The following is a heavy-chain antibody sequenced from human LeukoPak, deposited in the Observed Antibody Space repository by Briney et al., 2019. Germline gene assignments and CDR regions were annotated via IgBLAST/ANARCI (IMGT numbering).Heavy chain of an antibody. J-gene: IGHJ4*02. D-gene: IGHD6-19*01. CDR1: GFTFSTYA. V-gene: IGHV3-15*01. CDR2: IKSKTDGGTT. CDR3: TTLAVAGTRFGY. Sequence: GGSLRLSCAASGFTFSTYAMSWVRQAPGKGLEWVGRIKSKTDGGTTDYAAPVKGRFTISRDDSKNTLYLQMNSLKTEDTAVYYCTTLAVAGTRFGYWGQGTLVTVSS.